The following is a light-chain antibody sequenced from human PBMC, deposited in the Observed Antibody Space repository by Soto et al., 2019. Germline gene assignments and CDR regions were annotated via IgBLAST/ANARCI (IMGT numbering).Light chain of an antibody. CDR2: AAS. Sequence: DIQMTQSPSSLSASVGDRVTITCRASQSISSYLNWYQQKPGKAPELLIYAASSLQSGVPSRFSGSGSGTDFTLTISSLQPEDFATYYCQQSYSTHLTFGGGTKVEIK. V-gene: IGKV1-39*01. CDR1: QSISSY. J-gene: IGKJ4*01. CDR3: QQSYSTHLT.